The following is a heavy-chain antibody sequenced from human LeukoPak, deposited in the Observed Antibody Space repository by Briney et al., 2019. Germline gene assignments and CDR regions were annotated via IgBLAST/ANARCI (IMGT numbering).Heavy chain of an antibody. CDR2: IYYNGST. CDR3: ATGKVFPTYDFWTGPIDY. CDR1: GGAISSSRHS. V-gene: IGHV4-39*07. J-gene: IGHJ4*02. Sequence: SETLSLTCTVSGGAISSSRHSWIWIRQPPGKDLEWIGIIYYNGSTYYNPSLKSRLTMSLDTSKNQFSLRLTSVTAADIAVYYCATGKVFPTYDFWTGPIDYWGQGTLVTVSS. D-gene: IGHD3-3*01.